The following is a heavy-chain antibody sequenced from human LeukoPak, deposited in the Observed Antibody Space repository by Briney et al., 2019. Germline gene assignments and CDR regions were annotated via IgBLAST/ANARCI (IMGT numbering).Heavy chain of an antibody. CDR2: IYYSGST. V-gene: IGHV4-59*01. CDR3: ARTPYSGSYSWFDP. CDR1: GGSISSYY. J-gene: IGHJ5*02. Sequence: PSETLSLTCTVSGGSISSYYWSWIRQPPGKGLEWIGYIYYSGSTNYNPSLKSRVTMSVDTSKNQFSLKLSSVTAADTAVYYCARTPYSGSYSWFDPWGQGTLVTVSS. D-gene: IGHD1-26*01.